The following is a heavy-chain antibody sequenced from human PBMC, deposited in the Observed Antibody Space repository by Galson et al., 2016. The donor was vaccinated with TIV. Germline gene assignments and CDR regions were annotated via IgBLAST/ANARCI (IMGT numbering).Heavy chain of an antibody. V-gene: IGHV4-39*07. CDR3: ARDFGMTLARGVLSWFDL. Sequence: SETLSLTCTVSGGSISDSTYYWGWVRQPPGENLEWVGSIFYVGNTFYSPSLKSRLTMSVDTSKNQFSLRLSSVTAADTAIYYGARDFGMTLARGVLSWFDLWGQGTLVTVAS. CDR2: IFYVGNT. D-gene: IGHD3-10*01. CDR1: GGSISDSTYY. J-gene: IGHJ5*02.